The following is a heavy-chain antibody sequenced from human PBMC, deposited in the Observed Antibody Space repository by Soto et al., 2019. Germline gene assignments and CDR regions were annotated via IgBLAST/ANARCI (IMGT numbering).Heavy chain of an antibody. Sequence: SETLSLTCSVSGVAMTYGGYSWSWIRQCPGNVLEWLDYTVHLEATYYDQSFKSQLSSSIDRTRNQCSLNLSSMTGADKAVYYCARGGGYDSFDFWGQGIQVTVS. D-gene: IGHD2-15*01. J-gene: IGHJ4*02. CDR2: TVHLEAT. V-gene: IGHV4-30-2*06. CDR1: GVAMTYGGYS. CDR3: ARGGGYDSFDF.